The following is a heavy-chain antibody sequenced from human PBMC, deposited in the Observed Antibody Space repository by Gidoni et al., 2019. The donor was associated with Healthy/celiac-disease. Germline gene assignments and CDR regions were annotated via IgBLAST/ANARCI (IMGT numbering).Heavy chain of an antibody. D-gene: IGHD4-17*01. CDR1: GGTFSSYA. V-gene: IGHV1-69*01. CDR3: ARQYGDYNYYYYMDV. CDR2: IIPIFGTA. Sequence: QVQLVQSGAEVKKPGSSVKVSCKASGGTFSSYAIRWVRQAPGQGLEWMGGIIPIFGTANYAQKFQGRVTITADESTSTADMELSSLRSEETAVYYCARQYGDYNYYYYMDVWGKGTTVTVSS. J-gene: IGHJ6*03.